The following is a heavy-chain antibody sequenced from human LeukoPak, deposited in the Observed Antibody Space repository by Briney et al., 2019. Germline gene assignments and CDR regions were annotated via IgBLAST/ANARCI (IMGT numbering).Heavy chain of an antibody. CDR1: GFTFSSYG. D-gene: IGHD1-20*01. CDR3: ARDRNNWEVDY. J-gene: IGHJ4*02. CDR2: IWYDGSNK. V-gene: IGHV3-33*01. Sequence: PGGSLRLSCAASGFTFSSYGMHWVRQAPGKGLEWVAVIWYDGSNKYYADSVKGQFTISRDNSKNTLYLQMNSLRAEDTAVYYCARDRNNWEVDYWGQGTLVTVSS.